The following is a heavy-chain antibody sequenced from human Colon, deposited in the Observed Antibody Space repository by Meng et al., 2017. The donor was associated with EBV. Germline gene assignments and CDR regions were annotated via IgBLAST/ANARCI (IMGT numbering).Heavy chain of an antibody. Sequence: HVQLQESGPGLVKPSETRSLTCAVSGGSSSSVYWWTWVRQSPGKGLEWIGEIYHSGSTNYNPSLKSRVTISVDKSKNQFSLKLTSVTAADTAVYYCARGGYYSFDYWGQRTLVTVSS. CDR1: GGSSSSVYW. CDR3: ARGGYYSFDY. D-gene: IGHD5-18*01. V-gene: IGHV4-4*02. J-gene: IGHJ4*02. CDR2: IYHSGST.